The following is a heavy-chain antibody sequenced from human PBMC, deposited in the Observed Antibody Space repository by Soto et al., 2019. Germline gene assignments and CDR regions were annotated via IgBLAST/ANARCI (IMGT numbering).Heavy chain of an antibody. Sequence: SDTPSLTCTGPDGYVKTHYGKLVRAAPGTGLEWVGFIYNSGSTNYNPSLNSRVTISVDTSKNQVSLKLTSVTAADTAVYYCARDRPFYDRSVFYFYGMHVWGQATTHTVTS. CDR1: DGYVKTHY. D-gene: IGHD3-22*01. CDR3: ARDRPFYDRSVFYFYGMHV. CDR2: IYNSGST. J-gene: IGHJ6*02. V-gene: IGHV4-59*02.